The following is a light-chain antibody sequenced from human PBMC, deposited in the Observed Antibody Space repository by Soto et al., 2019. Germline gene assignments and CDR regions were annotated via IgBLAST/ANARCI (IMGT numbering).Light chain of an antibody. J-gene: IGLJ1*01. V-gene: IGLV2-18*02. CDR3: CSHSSSNSFV. CDR1: SSDIGAYNR. CDR2: EVS. Sequence: QSVLTQPPSVSGSPGQSVTISCTGTSSDIGAYNRVSWYQQSPGTAHKLMNYEVSDRPSGVPERFSGSKSGNTASLNISGLQAEDEADYYCCSHSSSNSFVFGTGTKVTVL.